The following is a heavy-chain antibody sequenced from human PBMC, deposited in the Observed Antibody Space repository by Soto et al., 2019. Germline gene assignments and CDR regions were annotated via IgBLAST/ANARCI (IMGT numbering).Heavy chain of an antibody. V-gene: IGHV1-18*04. CDR2: ISAYNGNT. Sequence: ASVKVSCKASGYTFPSYGISWVRQAPGQGLEWMGWISAYNGNTNYAQKLQGRVTMTTDTSTSTAYMELRSLRAEDTAVYYCAKAPKYNWFDPWGQGTLVTVSS. CDR1: GYTFPSYG. CDR3: AKAPKYNWFDP. J-gene: IGHJ5*02.